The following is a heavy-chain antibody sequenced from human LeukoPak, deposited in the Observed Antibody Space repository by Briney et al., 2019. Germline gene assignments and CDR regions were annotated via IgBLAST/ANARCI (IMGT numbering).Heavy chain of an antibody. D-gene: IGHD6-13*01. CDR3: ARVIIAAAGTPFDY. CDR2: IYHSGST. CDR1: GYSISSGYY. J-gene: IGHJ4*02. V-gene: IGHV4-38-2*01. Sequence: SETLSLTCAVSGYSISSGYYWGWIRPPPGKGLEWIGSIYHSGSTYYNPSLKSRVTISVDTSKNQFSLKLSSVTAADTAVYYCARVIIAAAGTPFDYWGQGTLVTVSS.